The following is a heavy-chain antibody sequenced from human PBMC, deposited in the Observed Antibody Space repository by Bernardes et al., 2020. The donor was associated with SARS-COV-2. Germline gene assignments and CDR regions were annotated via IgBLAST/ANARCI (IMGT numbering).Heavy chain of an antibody. V-gene: IGHV3-23*01. Sequence: GSLRLSCEASGFTFGSCAMGWVRQAPGKGLEWVSLITDNGGGTYYADSVRGRFTISRDNSKNTLFLQMDSLRAEDTAIYYCAKAPSSGWATDYFDFWGQGTLVTVSS. D-gene: IGHD6-19*01. J-gene: IGHJ4*02. CDR1: GFTFGSCA. CDR3: AKAPSSGWATDYFDF. CDR2: ITDNGGGT.